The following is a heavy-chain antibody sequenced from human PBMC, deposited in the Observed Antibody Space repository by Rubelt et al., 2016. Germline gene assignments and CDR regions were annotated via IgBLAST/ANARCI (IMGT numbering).Heavy chain of an antibody. V-gene: IGHV4-34*01. D-gene: IGHD6-19*01. CDR2: IYYSGST. Sequence: QVQLQQWGAGLLKPSETLSLTCAVYGGSFSGYYWSWIRQPPGKGLEWIGSIYYSGSTYYNPSLKSRVTMSVDPSKNQLSLKVSSVTAADTAVYYCARTVAGFFRRFDPWGQGTLVTVSS. J-gene: IGHJ5*02. CDR1: GGSFSGYY. CDR3: ARTVAGFFRRFDP.